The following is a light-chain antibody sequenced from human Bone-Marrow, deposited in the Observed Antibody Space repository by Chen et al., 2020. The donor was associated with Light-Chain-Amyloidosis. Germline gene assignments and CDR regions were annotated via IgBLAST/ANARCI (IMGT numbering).Light chain of an antibody. Sequence: SYELTQPPSVSVSPGQTARITCSGDDLPTKYAYWYQQKPGQAPVLVIHRDTERPSGISERFSGSSSGTTATLTISGVQAEDESDYHCQSADSSGTYEGIFGGGTKLPVL. CDR2: RDT. V-gene: IGLV3-25*03. CDR3: QSADSSGTYEGI. J-gene: IGLJ2*01. CDR1: DLPTKY.